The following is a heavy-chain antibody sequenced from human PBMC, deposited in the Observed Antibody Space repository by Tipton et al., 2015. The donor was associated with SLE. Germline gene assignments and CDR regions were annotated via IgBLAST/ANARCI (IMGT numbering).Heavy chain of an antibody. Sequence: TLSLTCTVSGGSISSGSYYWSWIRQPAGKGLEWIGRIYTSGSTNYNPSLKSRVTISVDTSKNQFSLKLSSVTAADTAVYYCARHMTDAARGMDVWGQGTTVPVSS. CDR2: IYTSGST. V-gene: IGHV4-61*02. D-gene: IGHD2-21*01. CDR1: GGSISSGSYY. J-gene: IGHJ6*02. CDR3: ARHMTDAARGMDV.